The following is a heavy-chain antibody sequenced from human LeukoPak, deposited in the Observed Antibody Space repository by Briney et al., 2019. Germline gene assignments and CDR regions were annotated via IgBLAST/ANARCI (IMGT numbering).Heavy chain of an antibody. V-gene: IGHV3-7*01. CDR1: GFTFSSYW. CDR3: AREGVMITFGGVADY. CDR2: IKQDGSEK. Sequence: GGSLRLSCAASGFTFSSYWMSWVRQAPGKGLEWVANIKQDGSEKYYVDSVKGRFTIPRDNAKNSLYVQMNSLRAEDTAVYYCAREGVMITFGGVADYWGQGSLVTVSS. D-gene: IGHD3-16*01. J-gene: IGHJ4*02.